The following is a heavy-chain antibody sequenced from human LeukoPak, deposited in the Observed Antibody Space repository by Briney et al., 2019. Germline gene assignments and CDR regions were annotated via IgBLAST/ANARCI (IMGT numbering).Heavy chain of an antibody. J-gene: IGHJ5*02. CDR3: ARDSGADIVVVPAAQGGWFDP. CDR2: ISYDGSNK. V-gene: IGHV3-30-3*01. Sequence: GRSLRLSCAASGFTFSSYAMHWVRQAPGKGLEWVAVISYDGSNKYYADSVKGRFTISRDNSKNTLYLQMNSLRAEDTAVYYCARDSGADIVVVPAAQGGWFDPWGQGTLVTVSS. D-gene: IGHD2-2*01. CDR1: GFTFSSYA.